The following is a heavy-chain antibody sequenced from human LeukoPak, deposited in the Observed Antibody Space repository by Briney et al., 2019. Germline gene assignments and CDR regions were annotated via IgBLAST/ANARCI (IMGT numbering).Heavy chain of an antibody. V-gene: IGHV1-2*02. Sequence: GASVKVSCTASGYTFTGYYMHWVRQAPGQGLGWMGWINPNSGGTNYAQKFQGRVTMTRDTSISTAYMELSRLRSDDTAVYYCAREYCGGDCCQIDYWGQGTLVTVSS. CDR3: AREYCGGDCCQIDY. CDR2: INPNSGGT. CDR1: GYTFTGYY. J-gene: IGHJ4*02. D-gene: IGHD2-21*02.